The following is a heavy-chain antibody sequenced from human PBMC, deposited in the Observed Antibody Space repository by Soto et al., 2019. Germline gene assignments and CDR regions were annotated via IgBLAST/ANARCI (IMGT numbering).Heavy chain of an antibody. D-gene: IGHD3-10*01. CDR2: IYYSGST. J-gene: IGHJ4*02. CDR3: ATSFGELSYYFDY. CDR1: GGSISSYY. V-gene: IGHV4-59*01. Sequence: PSETLSLTCTVSGGSISSYYWSWIRQPPGKGLEWIGYIYYSGSTNYNPSLKRRVTISVDTSKNQFSLKLSSVTAADTAVYYCATSFGELSYYFDYWGQGTLVTVST.